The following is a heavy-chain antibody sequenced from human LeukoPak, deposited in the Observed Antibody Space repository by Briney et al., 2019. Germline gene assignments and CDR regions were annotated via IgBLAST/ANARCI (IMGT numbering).Heavy chain of an antibody. Sequence: ASVKVSCKASGYTFTSYDINWVRQATGQGLEWMGWMNPNSGNTGYAQKFQGRVTITRNTSISTAYMELSRLRSDDTAVYYCARDQFLTALWFGEYFGWFDPWGQGTLVTVSS. CDR3: ARDQFLTALWFGEYFGWFDP. CDR2: MNPNSGNT. D-gene: IGHD3-10*01. CDR1: GYTFTSYD. V-gene: IGHV1-8*03. J-gene: IGHJ5*02.